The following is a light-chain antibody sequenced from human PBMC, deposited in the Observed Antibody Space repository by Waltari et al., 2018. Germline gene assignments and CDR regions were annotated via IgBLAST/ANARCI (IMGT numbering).Light chain of an antibody. CDR1: QSISSW. J-gene: IGKJ1*01. CDR2: KAS. V-gene: IGKV1-5*03. CDR3: KQYNSYPWT. Sequence: DIQMTQSPYTLSASVGDRVTITCRASQSISSWLAWYQQKPGKAPKLLIYKASSLETGVPSRFSGSGSGTDFTLTISSLQPDDFATDYCKQYNSYPWTFGQVTKVEIK.